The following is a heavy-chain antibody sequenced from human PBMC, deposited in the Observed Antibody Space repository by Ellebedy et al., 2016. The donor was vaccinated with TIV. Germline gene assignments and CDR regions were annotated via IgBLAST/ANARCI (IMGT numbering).Heavy chain of an antibody. CDR1: GYTLTELS. V-gene: IGHV1-24*01. CDR2: FDPEDGET. D-gene: IGHD6-6*01. CDR3: ATARPPYYYYGMDV. Sequence: ASVKVSCXVSGYTLTELSMHWVRQAPGKGLEWMGGFDPEDGETIYAQKFQGRVTMTEDTSTDTAYMELSSLRSEDTAVYYCATARPPYYYYGMDVWGQGTTVTVSS. J-gene: IGHJ6*02.